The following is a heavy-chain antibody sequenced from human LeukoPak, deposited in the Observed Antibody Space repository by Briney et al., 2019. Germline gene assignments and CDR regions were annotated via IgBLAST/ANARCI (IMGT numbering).Heavy chain of an antibody. J-gene: IGHJ5*02. D-gene: IGHD3-10*01. CDR2: IYTSGST. CDR1: GGSISSYY. Sequence: PSETLSLTCTVSGGSISSYYWSWIRQPAGKGLEWIGRIYTSGSTNYNPSLKSRVTMSVDTSKNQFSLKLSSVTAADTAVYYCARGALVVRGPSKNNWFDPWGQGTLVTVSS. CDR3: ARGALVVRGPSKNNWFDP. V-gene: IGHV4-4*07.